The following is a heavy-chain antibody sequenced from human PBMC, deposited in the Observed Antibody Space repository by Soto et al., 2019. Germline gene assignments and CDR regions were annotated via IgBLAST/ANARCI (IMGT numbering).Heavy chain of an antibody. CDR2: SSNYNDNT. J-gene: IGHJ4*02. V-gene: IGHV1-18*04. CDR1: GYTFTSYG. CDR3: ARDRGGYFDY. Sequence: QVQLVQSGAEVKKPGASVKVSCKASGYTFTSYGISWVRQAPGQGLEWMGWSSNYNDNTNYAQKLKGRVTLTTDTSTNTVNMELRSLRSDDTAMYFCARDRGGYFDYWGQGSLVTVSS. D-gene: IGHD3-16*01.